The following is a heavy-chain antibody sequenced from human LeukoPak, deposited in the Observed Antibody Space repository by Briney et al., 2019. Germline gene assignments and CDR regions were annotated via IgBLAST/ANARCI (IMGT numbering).Heavy chain of an antibody. D-gene: IGHD1-26*01. CDR2: INHSGST. Sequence: SETLSLTCAVYGGSFSGYYWSWIRQPPGKGLEWIGEINHSGSTNYNPSLKSRVTISVDTSKNQFSLKLSSVTAADTAVYYCARAIRGSWELLRPSWFDPWGQGTLVTVSS. J-gene: IGHJ5*02. CDR1: GGSFSGYY. V-gene: IGHV4-34*01. CDR3: ARAIRGSWELLRPSWFDP.